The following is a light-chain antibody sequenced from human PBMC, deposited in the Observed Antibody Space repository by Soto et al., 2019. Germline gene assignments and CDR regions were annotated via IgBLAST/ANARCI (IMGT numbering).Light chain of an antibody. J-gene: IGKJ1*01. Sequence: EIVLTQSPGTLSLSPGERATLSCRASQSVSSSYLAWYQQKPGQAPRLLIYGASTRATGIPDRFSGSGSGTDFTLTISRLEPEDSAAYYCQQYGSSPTWTFGQGTKVDIK. V-gene: IGKV3-20*01. CDR1: QSVSSSY. CDR3: QQYGSSPTWT. CDR2: GAS.